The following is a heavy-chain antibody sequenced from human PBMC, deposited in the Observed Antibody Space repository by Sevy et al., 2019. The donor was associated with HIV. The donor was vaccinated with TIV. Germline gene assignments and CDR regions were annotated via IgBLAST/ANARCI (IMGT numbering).Heavy chain of an antibody. V-gene: IGHV1-24*01. D-gene: IGHD3-22*01. CDR1: GYTLTQFS. J-gene: IGHJ4*02. Sequence: ASVKVSCKVSGYTLTQFSRHWVRQAPGKGLEWMTTFDPEDGDPEDGKIIYAQKFLGRVTMTEDTSTDTAYMELSSLRSDDTAVYYCATTKDYYDSSGYPFDYWGQGTLVTVSS. CDR3: ATTKDYYDSSGYPFDY. CDR2: FDPEDGDPEDGKI.